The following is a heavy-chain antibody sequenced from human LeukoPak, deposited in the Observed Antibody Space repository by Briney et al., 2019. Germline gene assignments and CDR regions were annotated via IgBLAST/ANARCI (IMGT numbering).Heavy chain of an antibody. D-gene: IGHD1-7*01. CDR3: ASIITGTTESNWFDP. V-gene: IGHV3-11*04. CDR2: ISSSGSTI. CDR1: GFTFSDYY. J-gene: IGHJ5*02. Sequence: GGSLRLSCAASGFTFSDYYMSWIRQAPGKGLEWVSYISSSGSTIYYADSVKGRFTISRDNSKNTLYLQMNSLRAEDTAVYYCASIITGTTESNWFDPWGQGTLVTVSS.